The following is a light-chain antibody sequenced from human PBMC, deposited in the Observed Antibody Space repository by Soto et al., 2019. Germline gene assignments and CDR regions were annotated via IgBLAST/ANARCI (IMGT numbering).Light chain of an antibody. CDR2: EVS. Sequence: QSVLTQPASVSGSPGQSITISCTGTSSDVGGSNFVSWYQHHPGKAPKLMISEVSNRPSGVSNRFSGSKSGNTASLTISGLQAEDEADYYCSSYTSSSAYVVFGGGTQLTVL. J-gene: IGLJ2*01. CDR1: SSDVGGSNF. V-gene: IGLV2-14*01. CDR3: SSYTSSSAYVV.